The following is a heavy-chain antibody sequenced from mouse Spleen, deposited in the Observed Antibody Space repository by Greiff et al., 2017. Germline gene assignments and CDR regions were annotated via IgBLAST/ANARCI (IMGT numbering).Heavy chain of an antibody. D-gene: IGHD1-2*01. CDR2: IFPGSGST. V-gene: IGHV1-56*01. J-gene: IGHJ4*01. CDR1: GYTFTSHW. CDR3: AREGNSLLRLRGAMDY. Sequence: QVQLQQSGPELVRPGASVKISCKAPGYTFTSHWMQWVRQRPGQGLEWIGEIFPGSGSTYYNEKFKGKATLTVDTSSSTAYMQLSSLTSEDSAVYFCAREGNSLLRLRGAMDYWGQGTSVTVSS.